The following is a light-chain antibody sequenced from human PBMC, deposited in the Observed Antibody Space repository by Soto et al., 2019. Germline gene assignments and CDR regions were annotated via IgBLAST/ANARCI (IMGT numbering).Light chain of an antibody. CDR3: HQYDTSMWT. J-gene: IGKJ1*01. V-gene: IGKV1-5*01. CDR1: QSISSW. CDR2: DAS. Sequence: IQMTQNPSTLSASVGDRVTITCRASQSISSWLAWYQQKPGKAPSLLIYDASSLESGVPSRFSGTGSGTEFTLTISSLQPDDSATYFCHQYDTSMWTFGQRSMV.